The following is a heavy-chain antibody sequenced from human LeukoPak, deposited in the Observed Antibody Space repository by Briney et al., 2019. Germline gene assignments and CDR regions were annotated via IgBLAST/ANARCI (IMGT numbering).Heavy chain of an antibody. D-gene: IGHD1-1*01. V-gene: IGHV3-66*01. CDR1: GFTVSSNY. CDR3: ARAGTPRYYYYGMDV. J-gene: IGHJ6*02. Sequence: GGSLRLSCAASGFTVSSNYMSWVRQAPGKGLEWVSVIYSGGSTYYADSVKGRFTISRDNSKNTLYLQMNSLRAEDTAVYYCARAGTPRYYYYGMDVWSQGTTVTVSS. CDR2: IYSGGST.